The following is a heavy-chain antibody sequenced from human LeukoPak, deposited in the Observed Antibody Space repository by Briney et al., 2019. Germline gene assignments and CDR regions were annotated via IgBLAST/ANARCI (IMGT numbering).Heavy chain of an antibody. D-gene: IGHD2-2*01. Sequence: VGSLRLSCAASGFTFSSYAMHWVRQAPGKGLEWVAVISYDGSNKYYADSVKGRFTISRDNSKNTLYLQMNSLRAEDTAVYYCAKDRSSVVPAATFDYWGQGTLVTVSS. V-gene: IGHV3-30*04. CDR2: ISYDGSNK. J-gene: IGHJ4*02. CDR1: GFTFSSYA. CDR3: AKDRSSVVPAATFDY.